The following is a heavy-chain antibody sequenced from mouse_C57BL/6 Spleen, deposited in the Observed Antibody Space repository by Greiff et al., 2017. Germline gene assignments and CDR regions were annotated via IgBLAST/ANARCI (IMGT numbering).Heavy chain of an antibody. Sequence: QVQLQQPGTELVKPGASVKLSCKASGYTFTSYWMHWVKQRPGQGLEWIGNINPSNGGTNYNEKFKSKATLTVDKSSSTAYMQLSSLASEDSAVYDCARWGGSNQYFDYWGQGTTLTVSS. CDR3: ARWGGSNQYFDY. J-gene: IGHJ2*01. V-gene: IGHV1-53*01. CDR2: INPSNGGT. D-gene: IGHD2-5*01. CDR1: GYTFTSYW.